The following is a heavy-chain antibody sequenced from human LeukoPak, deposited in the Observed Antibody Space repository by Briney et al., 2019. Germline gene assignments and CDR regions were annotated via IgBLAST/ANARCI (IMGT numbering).Heavy chain of an antibody. CDR3: ARSFSSRFSSPRRPYYFDY. CDR2: ISYDGSNK. J-gene: IGHJ4*02. D-gene: IGHD6-13*01. Sequence: GKSLRLSCAASGFTFSSYGMHWVRQAPGKGLEWVAVISYDGSNKYYADSVKGRFTISRDNSKNTLYLQMNSLRAEDTAVYYCARSFSSRFSSPRRPYYFDYWGQGTLVTVSS. V-gene: IGHV3-30*03. CDR1: GFTFSSYG.